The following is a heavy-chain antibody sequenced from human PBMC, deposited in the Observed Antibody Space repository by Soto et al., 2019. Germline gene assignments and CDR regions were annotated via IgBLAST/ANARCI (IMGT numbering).Heavy chain of an antibody. Sequence: PSETLSLTCAVYGGSFSGYYWSWIRQPPGKGLEWIGEINHSGSTNYNPSLKSRVTISVDTSKNQFSLKLSSVTAADTAVYYCARGDQQGGNSGMDVWGQGTTVTVSS. CDR3: ARGDQQGGNSGMDV. V-gene: IGHV4-34*01. CDR1: GGSFSGYY. CDR2: INHSGST. D-gene: IGHD2-15*01. J-gene: IGHJ6*02.